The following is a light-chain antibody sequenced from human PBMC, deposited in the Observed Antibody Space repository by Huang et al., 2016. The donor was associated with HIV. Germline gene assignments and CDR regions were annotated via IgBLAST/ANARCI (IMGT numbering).Light chain of an antibody. CDR3: QQYENSLT. J-gene: IGKJ4*01. CDR1: QDITNH. V-gene: IGKV1-33*01. Sequence: DIQLTQSPSSLSASVGSRVTITCQASQDITNHLNWYRQKPGNAPELLIFDASNLQTGVPSRFSGSGSGTDFTFTISSLQPEDIATYHCQQYENSLTFGGGTKVEIK. CDR2: DAS.